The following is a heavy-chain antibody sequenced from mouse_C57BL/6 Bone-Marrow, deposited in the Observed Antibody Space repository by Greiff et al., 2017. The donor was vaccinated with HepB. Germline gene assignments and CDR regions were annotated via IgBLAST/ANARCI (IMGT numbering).Heavy chain of an antibody. Sequence: EVKLVESGGGLVKPGGSLKLSCAASGFTFSDYGMHWVRQAPEKGLEWVAYISSGSSTIYYADTVKGRFTLSRDNAKNTLFLQMTSLRSEDTAMYYCARRLGYYFDYWGQGTTLTVSS. D-gene: IGHD4-1*01. CDR3: ARRLGYYFDY. CDR1: GFTFSDYG. J-gene: IGHJ2*01. CDR2: ISSGSSTI. V-gene: IGHV5-17*01.